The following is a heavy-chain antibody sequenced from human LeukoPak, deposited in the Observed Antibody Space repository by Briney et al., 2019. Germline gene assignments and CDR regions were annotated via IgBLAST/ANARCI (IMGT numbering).Heavy chain of an antibody. CDR3: AIQLLLIDYPIDY. V-gene: IGHV3-23*01. J-gene: IGHJ4*02. CDR1: GFTFSSYA. D-gene: IGHD3-22*01. Sequence: GGSLRLSCAASGFTFSSYAMSWVRQAPGKGLEWVSAISGSGGSTYYADSVKGRFTISRDNSKNTLYLQMNSLRAEDTAVYYRAIQLLLIDYPIDYWGQGTLVTVSS. CDR2: ISGSGGST.